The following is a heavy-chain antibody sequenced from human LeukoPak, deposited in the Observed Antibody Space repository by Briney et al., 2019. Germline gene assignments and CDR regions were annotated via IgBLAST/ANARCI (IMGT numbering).Heavy chain of an antibody. Sequence: ASVKVSCKASGGTFSSYAISWVRQAPGQGLEWMGGIIPIFGTANYAQKFQGRVTITADKSTSTTYMELSSLRSEDTAVYYCALGVEGPFDYWGQGTLVTVSS. V-gene: IGHV1-69*06. CDR3: ALGVEGPFDY. J-gene: IGHJ4*02. CDR1: GGTFSSYA. CDR2: IIPIFGTA. D-gene: IGHD2-15*01.